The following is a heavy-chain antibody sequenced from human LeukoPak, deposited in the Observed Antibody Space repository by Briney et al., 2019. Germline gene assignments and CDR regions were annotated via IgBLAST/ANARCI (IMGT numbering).Heavy chain of an antibody. V-gene: IGHV3-23*01. D-gene: IGHD3-3*01. CDR1: GFTFSRYG. J-gene: IGHJ4*02. CDR3: AKDQNDFWSGKKYFFDS. CDR2: ISDSGDTT. Sequence: PGGSLRLSCAASGFTFSRYGMNWVRQAPGKGLEWVSGISDSGDTTYYADSVKGRVIISRDNSKKTLHLQVNSLRVEDTAVYYCAKDQNDFWSGKKYFFDSWGQGTLVTVSS.